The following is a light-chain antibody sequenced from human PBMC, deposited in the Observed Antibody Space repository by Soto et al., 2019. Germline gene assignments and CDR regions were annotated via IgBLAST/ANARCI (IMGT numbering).Light chain of an antibody. CDR2: DVT. CDR3: CSYAGGYTFV. Sequence: QSALTQPRSVSGSPGQSVTISCTGTSSDVGAYNYVSWYQQHPGKAPKLMIYDVTKRPSGVPDRFSGSKSGNTASLTISGLQAEDEADYYCCSYAGGYTFVFGGGTKLTVL. V-gene: IGLV2-11*01. CDR1: SSDVGAYNY. J-gene: IGLJ3*02.